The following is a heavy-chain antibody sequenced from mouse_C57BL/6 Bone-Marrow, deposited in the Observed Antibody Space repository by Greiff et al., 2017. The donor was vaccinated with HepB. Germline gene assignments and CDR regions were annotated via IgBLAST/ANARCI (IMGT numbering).Heavy chain of an antibody. CDR1: EYEFPSHD. D-gene: IGHD1-1*01. J-gene: IGHJ1*03. CDR2: INSDGGST. Sequence: EVNVVESGGGLVQPGESLKLSCESNEYEFPSHDMSWVRKTPEKRLELVAAINSDGGSTYYPDTMERRFIISRDNTKKTLYLQMSSLRSEDTALYYCARHVPHYYGSSYRYFDVWGTGTTVTVSS. V-gene: IGHV5-2*01. CDR3: ARHVPHYYGSSYRYFDV.